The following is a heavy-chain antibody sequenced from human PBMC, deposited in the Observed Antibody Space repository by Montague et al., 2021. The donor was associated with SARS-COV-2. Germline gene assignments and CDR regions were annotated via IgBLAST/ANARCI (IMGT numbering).Heavy chain of an antibody. Sequence: SETLSLTCSVSGFSISSGYYWGWIRQTPGKVLEWIGSSYQNGATYYSPSLKRPVTILLDTSKNQFTLRLTSVTAADTAVYYCACSGVGIFDFSYFDSWGQGSLVIVSS. J-gene: IGHJ4*02. V-gene: IGHV4-38-2*02. CDR2: SYQNGAT. D-gene: IGHD3-3*01. CDR1: GFSISSGYY. CDR3: ACSGVGIFDFSYFDS.